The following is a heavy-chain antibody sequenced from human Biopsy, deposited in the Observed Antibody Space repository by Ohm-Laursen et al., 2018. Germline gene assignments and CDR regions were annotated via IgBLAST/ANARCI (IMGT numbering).Heavy chain of an antibody. Sequence: SDTLSLTCTVSGDSISSYYWSWIRQPPGKGLQWIGYVYYTGSTNYNPSLKSRVTISVDTSRNQLSLKLSSVTAADTAVYFCARGSSYGYDFDYWGQGTLVAVSS. CDR2: VYYTGST. V-gene: IGHV4-59*07. J-gene: IGHJ4*02. D-gene: IGHD5-18*01. CDR1: GDSISSYY. CDR3: ARGSSYGYDFDY.